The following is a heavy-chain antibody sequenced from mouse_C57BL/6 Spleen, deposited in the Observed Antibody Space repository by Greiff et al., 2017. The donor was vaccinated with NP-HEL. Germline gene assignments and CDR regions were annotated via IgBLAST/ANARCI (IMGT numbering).Heavy chain of an antibody. CDR2: ISDGGSYT. CDR1: GFTFSSYA. Sequence: EVQRVESGGGLVKPGGSLKLSCAASGFTFSSYAMSWVRQTPEKRLEWVATISDGGSYTYYPDNVKGRFTISRDNAKNNLYLQMSHLKSEDTAMYYCAGGSSGGFAYWGQGTLVTVSA. CDR3: AGGSSGGFAY. D-gene: IGHD3-2*02. V-gene: IGHV5-4*01. J-gene: IGHJ3*01.